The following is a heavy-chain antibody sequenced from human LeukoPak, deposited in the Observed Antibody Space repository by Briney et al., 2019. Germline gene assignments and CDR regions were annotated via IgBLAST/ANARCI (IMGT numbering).Heavy chain of an antibody. Sequence: GGSLRLSCAASGFTFSSYWMHWLRQAPGKGLVWVSRINTDGSSTSYADSVKGRFTISRDNAKNTLYLQMNGLRAEDTAVYYCARAAWIRGPQKLGREAAGYYYYMDVWGKGTTVTVSS. CDR2: INTDGSST. CDR3: ARAAWIRGPQKLGREAAGYYYYMDV. V-gene: IGHV3-74*01. J-gene: IGHJ6*03. D-gene: IGHD3-10*01. CDR1: GFTFSSYW.